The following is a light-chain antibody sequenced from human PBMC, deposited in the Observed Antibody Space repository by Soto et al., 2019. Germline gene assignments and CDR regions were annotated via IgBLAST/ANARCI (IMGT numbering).Light chain of an antibody. CDR1: QSIDTH. V-gene: IGKV1-39*01. CDR3: HQTYSPPDT. J-gene: IGKJ1*01. Sequence: DIRMTQSPSSLSASVGDRVTITCRASQSIDTHLNWYQQHPGKAPNALIYEASNLQSGVTSRFSGSGSGTDFTLTISGLQPDASATYYCHQTYSPPDTFGQGTKVEIK. CDR2: EAS.